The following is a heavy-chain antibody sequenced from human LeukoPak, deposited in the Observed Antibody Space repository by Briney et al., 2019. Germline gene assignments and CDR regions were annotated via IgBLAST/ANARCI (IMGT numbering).Heavy chain of an antibody. CDR3: ARLYCSGGSCYGNRRNNWFDP. CDR2: IYYSGST. Sequence: SETLSLTCTVSGGSISSYYWSWIRQPPGKGLEWIGYIYYSGSTYYNPSLKSRVTISVDTSKNQFSLKLSSVTAADTAVYYCARLYCSGGSCYGNRRNNWFDPWGQGTLVTVSS. CDR1: GGSISSYY. V-gene: IGHV4-59*04. D-gene: IGHD2-15*01. J-gene: IGHJ5*02.